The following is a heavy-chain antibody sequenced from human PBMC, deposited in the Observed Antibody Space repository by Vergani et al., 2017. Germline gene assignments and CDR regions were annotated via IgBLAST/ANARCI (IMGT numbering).Heavy chain of an antibody. CDR2: IYYSGST. CDR1: GGSISSHY. Sequence: QVQLQESGPGLVKPSETLSLTCTVSGGSISSHYWSWIRQPPGKGLEWIGYIYYSGSTNYNPSLKSRVTISVDTSKNQFSRKLSSVTAADTAVYYCARGGRQQLVQTYFDYWGQGTLVTVSS. CDR3: ARGGRQQLVQTYFDY. D-gene: IGHD6-13*01. J-gene: IGHJ4*02. V-gene: IGHV4-59*11.